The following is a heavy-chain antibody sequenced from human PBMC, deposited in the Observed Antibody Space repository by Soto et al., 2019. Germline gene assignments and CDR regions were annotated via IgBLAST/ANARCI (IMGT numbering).Heavy chain of an antibody. J-gene: IGHJ5*02. D-gene: IGHD1-7*01. CDR2: IYHSGYT. CDR3: ARDSLTGNYFVP. Sequence: SETLSLTCAFSGGSISSGGYAWNWIRQPPGKGLEWIGYIYHSGYTSYNPSLKNRVTISVDKSKNQFSLTLSFVTAADTAVYYCARDSLTGNYFVPWGQG. CDR1: GGSISSGGYA. V-gene: IGHV4-30-2*01.